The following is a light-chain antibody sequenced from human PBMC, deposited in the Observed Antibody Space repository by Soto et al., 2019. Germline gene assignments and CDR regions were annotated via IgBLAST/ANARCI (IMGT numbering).Light chain of an antibody. J-gene: IGKJ2*01. CDR1: QSLDHIIEKTY. Sequence: MLMPQTQLPSLLTLGQPAPTSCSSSQSLDHIIEKTYWGGLQQRPGQPPRLLIYKISNRFSGVPDRFSGSGAGTDFTLKISRVEAEDVGVYYCMQATQFPHFMYTFGQGTKLEIK. CDR2: KIS. V-gene: IGKV2-24*01. CDR3: MQATQFPHFMYT.